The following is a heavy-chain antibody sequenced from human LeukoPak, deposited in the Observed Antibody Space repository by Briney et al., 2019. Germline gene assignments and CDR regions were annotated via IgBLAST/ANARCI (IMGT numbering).Heavy chain of an antibody. J-gene: IGHJ4*02. V-gene: IGHV3-48*01. CDR2: ISSSSSTI. Sequence: SGSLRLSCAASGFTFSSYSMNWVRQAPGKGLEWVSSISSSSSTIYYGDSVRGRFTISRDNAKNSLLLQMNSLRAEATAVYYCAGSPLYDFWSGYSYFDYWGQGTLVTVSS. CDR1: GFTFSSYS. CDR3: AGSPLYDFWSGYSYFDY. D-gene: IGHD3-3*01.